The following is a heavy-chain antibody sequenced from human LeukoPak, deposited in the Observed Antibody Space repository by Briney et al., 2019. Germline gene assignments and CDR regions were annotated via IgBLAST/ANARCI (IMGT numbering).Heavy chain of an antibody. J-gene: IGHJ4*02. CDR2: IYTSGST. D-gene: IGHD1-26*01. V-gene: IGHV4-61*02. CDR1: GGSISSGSYY. CDR3: ARDAVGATTKGFDY. Sequence: PSETLSLTCTVSGGSISSGSYYWSWIRQPAGKGLEWIGRIYTSGSTNYNPSLKSRVTISVDTSKNQFSLKLSSVTAADTAVYYCARDAVGATTKGFDYWGQGTLVTVSS.